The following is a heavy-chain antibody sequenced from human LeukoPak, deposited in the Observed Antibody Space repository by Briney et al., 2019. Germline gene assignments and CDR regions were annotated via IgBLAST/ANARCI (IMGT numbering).Heavy chain of an antibody. D-gene: IGHD5-24*01. Sequence: PSQTLSLTCAVSGGSISSGGYSWSWIRQPPGKGLEWIGYIYHSGSTYYNPSLKSRVTISVDRSKNQFSLKLSSVTAADTAVYYCAREKPPDGYNSAPTYDYWGQGTLVTVSS. CDR1: GGSISSGGYS. CDR2: IYHSGST. CDR3: AREKPPDGYNSAPTYDY. V-gene: IGHV4-30-2*01. J-gene: IGHJ4*02.